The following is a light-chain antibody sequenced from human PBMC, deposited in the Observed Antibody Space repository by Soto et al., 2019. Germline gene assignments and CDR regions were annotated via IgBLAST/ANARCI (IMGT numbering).Light chain of an antibody. CDR1: QSVSTY. J-gene: IGKJ5*01. CDR3: QQRTNWPIT. Sequence: EIVLTQSPASLSLSPGDRATLSCRASQSVSTYLVWYQQKPGQADRLLIYDASNRATGIPARFSGSWSGTAGTLTISSLEPEDFAVYYCQQRTNWPITFGQGTRLEIK. CDR2: DAS. V-gene: IGKV3-11*01.